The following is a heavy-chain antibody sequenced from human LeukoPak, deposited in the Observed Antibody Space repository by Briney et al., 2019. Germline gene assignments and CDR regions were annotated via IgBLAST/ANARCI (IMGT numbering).Heavy chain of an antibody. CDR3: ARERKATITLTVRLSRPKRGGYLDV. D-gene: IGHD1-20*01. CDR2: IDHSGTT. Sequence: SDTLSLTCAVYGGSFTNYNWNWIRQPPGKGLEWIGQIDHSGTTNFNSSLESRVTISVDASKNQFSLKLSPVSAADTAVYYCARERKATITLTVRLSRPKRGGYLDVWGKGTTVTVSS. V-gene: IGHV4-34*01. CDR1: GGSFTNYN. J-gene: IGHJ6*03.